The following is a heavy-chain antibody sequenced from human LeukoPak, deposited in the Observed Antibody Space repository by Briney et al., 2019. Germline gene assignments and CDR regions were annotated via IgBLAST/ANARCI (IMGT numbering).Heavy chain of an antibody. CDR1: GGSISSYY. J-gene: IGHJ3*02. CDR2: IYYSGST. V-gene: IGHV4-59*01. Sequence: SETLSLTCTVSGGSISSYYWSWIRQPPGKGLEWIGYIYYSGSTNYNPSLKSRVTISVDTSKNQFSLKLSSVTAADTAVYCCARGGYSYGGDTFDIWGQGTMVTVSS. CDR3: ARGGYSYGGDTFDI. D-gene: IGHD5-18*01.